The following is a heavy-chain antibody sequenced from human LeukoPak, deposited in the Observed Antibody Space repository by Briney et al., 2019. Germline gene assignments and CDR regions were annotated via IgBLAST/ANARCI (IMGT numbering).Heavy chain of an antibody. Sequence: GGSLRLSCAASGFTFSSYAMHWARQAPGKGLEWVAVISYDGSNKYYADSVKGRFTISRDNSKNTLYLQMNSLRAEDTAVYYCAREAGYSVEVYFDYWGQGTLVTVSS. D-gene: IGHD6-13*01. J-gene: IGHJ4*02. CDR3: AREAGYSVEVYFDY. CDR1: GFTFSSYA. CDR2: ISYDGSNK. V-gene: IGHV3-30-3*01.